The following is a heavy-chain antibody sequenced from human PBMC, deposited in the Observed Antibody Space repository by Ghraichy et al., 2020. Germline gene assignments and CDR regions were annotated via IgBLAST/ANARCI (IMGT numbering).Heavy chain of an antibody. J-gene: IGHJ6*02. CDR1: GYTFTGYY. CDR3: ARAGPNWNDFDYYYYGMDV. Sequence: ASVKVSCKASGYTFTGYYMHWVRQAPGQGLEWMGWINPNSGGTNYAQKFQGRVTMTRDTSISTAYMELSRLRSDDTAVYYCARAGPNWNDFDYYYYGMDVWGQGTTVTVSS. V-gene: IGHV1-2*02. D-gene: IGHD1-1*01. CDR2: INPNSGGT.